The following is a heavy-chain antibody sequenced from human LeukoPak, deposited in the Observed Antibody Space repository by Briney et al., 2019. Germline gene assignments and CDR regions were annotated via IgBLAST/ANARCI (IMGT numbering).Heavy chain of an antibody. D-gene: IGHD3-3*01. J-gene: IGHJ5*02. CDR3: ARTNTYYDFWSGYSRNNWFDP. V-gene: IGHV4-59*01. CDR2: IYYSGST. Sequence: PSETLSLTCTVSGGSISSYYWSWIRQPPGKGLEWIGYIYYSGSTNYNPSLKSRVTISVDTSKNQFSLKLSSVTAADTAVYYYARTNTYYDFWSGYSRNNWFDPWGQGTLVTVSS. CDR1: GGSISSYY.